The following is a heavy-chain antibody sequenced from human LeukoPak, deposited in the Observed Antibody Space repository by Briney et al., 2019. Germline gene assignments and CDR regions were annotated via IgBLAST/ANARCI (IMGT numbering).Heavy chain of an antibody. CDR1: GFTFSIYS. J-gene: IGHJ4*02. CDR3: AREVPGGSYFFDY. CDR2: ISSSSSYI. Sequence: PGGPLRLSCAASGFTFSIYSMNWVRQAPGKGLEWVSSISSSSSYIYYADSVKGRFTISRDNAKNSLYLQMNSLRAEDTAVYYCAREVPGGSYFFDYWGQGTLVTVSS. D-gene: IGHD1-26*01. V-gene: IGHV3-21*01.